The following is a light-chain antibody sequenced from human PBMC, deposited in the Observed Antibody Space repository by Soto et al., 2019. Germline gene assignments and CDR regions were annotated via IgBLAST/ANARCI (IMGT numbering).Light chain of an antibody. V-gene: IGLV2-23*01. CDR3: CSYVYTNSWA. J-gene: IGLJ3*02. CDR2: EGN. Sequence: QSALTQPASVSGSPGQSSTISCTGSSCEAVNYDVVSWYQHHPGQVPKLIIYEGNKRPSGVSRRVSASRSGNMASLTISGLQAEDEADYYCCSYVYTNSWAFGGGTKLTVL. CDR1: SCEAVNYDV.